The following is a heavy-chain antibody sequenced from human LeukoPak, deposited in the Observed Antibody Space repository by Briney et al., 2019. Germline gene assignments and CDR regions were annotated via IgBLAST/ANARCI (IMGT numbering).Heavy chain of an antibody. V-gene: IGHV4-4*07. CDR2: IYTSGST. CDR1: GGSISSYY. Sequence: SETLSLTCTVSGGSISSYYWSWIRQPAGKGLEWIGRIYTSGSTNYNPSLKSRVTISVDTSKNQFSLKLSSVTAADTAVYYCARGQSVVVVVAADDAFDIWGQGTMVTVSS. CDR3: ARGQSVVVVVAADDAFDI. D-gene: IGHD2-15*01. J-gene: IGHJ3*02.